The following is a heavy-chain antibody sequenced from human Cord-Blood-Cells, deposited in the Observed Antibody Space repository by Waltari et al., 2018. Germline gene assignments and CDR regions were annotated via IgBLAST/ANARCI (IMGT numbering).Heavy chain of an antibody. Sequence: QVQLQQWGAGLLKPSETLSLTCAVYGGSFSGYSWSWIRQPPGKGLEWIGEINHSGHTNYNPCLKSRVTISVDTSKNQFSLKLSSVTAADTAVYYCARGGSGSYYYYYYMDVWGKGTTVTVSS. V-gene: IGHV4-34*01. CDR3: ARGGSGSYYYYYYMDV. J-gene: IGHJ6*03. D-gene: IGHD1-26*01. CDR2: INHSGHT. CDR1: GGSFSGYS.